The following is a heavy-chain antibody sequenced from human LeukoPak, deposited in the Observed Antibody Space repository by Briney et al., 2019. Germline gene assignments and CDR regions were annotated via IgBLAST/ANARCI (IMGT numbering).Heavy chain of an antibody. D-gene: IGHD4-17*01. CDR2: ISGSGGST. V-gene: IGHV3-23*01. CDR3: AKSDYGDYVRYFQH. J-gene: IGHJ1*01. Sequence: GGSLRLSCAASGFTFNSYAMSWVRQAPGKGLEWVSAISGSGGSTYYADSVKGRFTISRDNSKNTLYLQMNSLRAEDTAVYYCAKSDYGDYVRYFQHWGQGNLVTVSS. CDR1: GFTFNSYA.